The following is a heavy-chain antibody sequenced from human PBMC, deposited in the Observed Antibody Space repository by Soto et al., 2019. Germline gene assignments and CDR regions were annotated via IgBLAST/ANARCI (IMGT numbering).Heavy chain of an antibody. J-gene: IGHJ5*02. CDR2: LSSDGIAQ. Sequence: QEQLVESGGDVVQPGGSLRLSCAASGFTLRRQDMHWVRQTPGKGLEWVGVLSSDGIAQYYADSVKGRFTISRDNSKNTLYLRMNRLRVEDTALYYCVKGGWYGSSSPSDRWGQGTLVTVSS. CDR1: GFTLRRQD. CDR3: VKGGWYGSSSPSDR. V-gene: IGHV3-30*18. D-gene: IGHD6-6*01.